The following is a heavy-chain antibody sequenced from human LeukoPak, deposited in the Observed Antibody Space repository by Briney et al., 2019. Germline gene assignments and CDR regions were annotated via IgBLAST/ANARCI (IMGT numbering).Heavy chain of an antibody. V-gene: IGHV3-23*01. CDR3: AKDLSWVSHPNAFDI. J-gene: IGHJ3*02. CDR2: ISGSGGST. CDR1: GFTFSSYA. Sequence: PGGSLRLSCAASGFTFSSYAMSWVRQAPGKGLEWVAAISGSGGSTYYADSVKGRFTISRDNSKNTLYLQMNSLRAEDTAVYYCAKDLSWVSHPNAFDIWGQGTMVTVSS. D-gene: IGHD5/OR15-5a*01.